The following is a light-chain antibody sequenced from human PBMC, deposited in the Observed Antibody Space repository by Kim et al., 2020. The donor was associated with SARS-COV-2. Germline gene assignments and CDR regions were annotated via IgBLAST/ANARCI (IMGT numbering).Light chain of an antibody. V-gene: IGKV3-20*01. CDR1: QSISRNY. Sequence: EIVLTQSPGTLSLSPGESATLSCRASQSISRNYLAWYQQKPGQAPRLLIYDASTRATGVPDRFSGSGSGTDLALTISRLEPEDFAVYYCQQYGNSPVTFGQGTKLEI. CDR2: DAS. CDR3: QQYGNSPVT. J-gene: IGKJ2*01.